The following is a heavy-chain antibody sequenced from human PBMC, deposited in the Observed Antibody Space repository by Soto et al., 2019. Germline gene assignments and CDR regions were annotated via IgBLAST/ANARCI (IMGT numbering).Heavy chain of an antibody. J-gene: IGHJ4*02. Sequence: SETLSLTCTVSGGSISSYYWSWIRQPPGKGLEWIGYIYYSGSTNYNPSLKSRVTISVDTSKNQFSLKLSSVTAADTAVYYCARADGKDWNYVWGRGTLVTVSS. CDR2: IYYSGST. V-gene: IGHV4-59*01. CDR3: ARADGKDWNYV. D-gene: IGHD1-7*01. CDR1: GGSISSYY.